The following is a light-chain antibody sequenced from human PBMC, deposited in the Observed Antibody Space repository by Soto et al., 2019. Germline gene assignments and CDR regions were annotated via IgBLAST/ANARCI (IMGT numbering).Light chain of an antibody. Sequence: QSALTRPASVSGSPGQSITISCTGTSSDVGSYNLVSWYQQHPGKAPKLMIYEVSKRPSGVSNRFSGSKSGNTASLTISGLQAEDEADYYCCSYAGSSNVVFGGGTKLTVL. CDR1: SSDVGSYNL. CDR3: CSYAGSSNVV. CDR2: EVS. J-gene: IGLJ2*01. V-gene: IGLV2-23*02.